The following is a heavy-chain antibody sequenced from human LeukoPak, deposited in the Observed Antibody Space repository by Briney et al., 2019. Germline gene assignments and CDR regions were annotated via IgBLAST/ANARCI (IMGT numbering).Heavy chain of an antibody. D-gene: IGHD3-3*01. CDR1: GGSINNYY. Sequence: SETLSLTCTVSGGSINNYYWSWIRQPPGKGLEWIGYIYYSGSTNYNPSLTSRVTISLDTSKNQFSLNLSSVTAADTAVYYCARRRGDFWSDYYAFDYWGQGTLVTISS. V-gene: IGHV4-59*08. CDR2: IYYSGST. CDR3: ARRRGDFWSDYYAFDY. J-gene: IGHJ4*02.